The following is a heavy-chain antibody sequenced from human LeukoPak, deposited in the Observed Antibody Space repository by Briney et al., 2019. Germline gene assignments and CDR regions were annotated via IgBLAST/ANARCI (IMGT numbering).Heavy chain of an antibody. Sequence: GRSLRLSCAASGFTFSSYGMHWVRQAPGKGLEWVAVIWYDGSNKYYADSVKGRFTISGDNSKNTLYLQMNSLRAEDTAVYYCARDRDGRFDYWGQGTLVTVSS. CDR2: IWYDGSNK. CDR3: ARDRDGRFDY. J-gene: IGHJ4*02. V-gene: IGHV3-33*01. D-gene: IGHD5-24*01. CDR1: GFTFSSYG.